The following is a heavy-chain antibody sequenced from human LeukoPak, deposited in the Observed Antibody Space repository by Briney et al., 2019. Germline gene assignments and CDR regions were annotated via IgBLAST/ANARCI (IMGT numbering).Heavy chain of an antibody. V-gene: IGHV4-34*01. Sequence: SETLSFSCAVYGGSFSGYYWSWIRQPPGKGLEWIGEINHSGSTNYNPSLKSRVTISVGTSKNQFSLKLSSVTAADTAVYYCARGVSSDYWGQGTLVTVSS. CDR3: ARGVSSDY. CDR1: GGSFSGYY. CDR2: INHSGST. J-gene: IGHJ4*02. D-gene: IGHD1-14*01.